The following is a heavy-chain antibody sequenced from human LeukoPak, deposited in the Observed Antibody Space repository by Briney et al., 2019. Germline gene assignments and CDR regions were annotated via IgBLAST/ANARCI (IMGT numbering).Heavy chain of an antibody. CDR2: LSTSGAAT. J-gene: IGHJ4*02. CDR3: AKEPDYYGSGSYYPF. CDR1: GFTFSSFS. V-gene: IGHV3-23*01. D-gene: IGHD3-10*01. Sequence: GGSLGLSCAASGFTFSSFSMNWVRQAPGKGLEGVSTLSTSGAATYYADSVKGRFTISRDNSKNTLYLQMNSLRAEDTAVYYCAKEPDYYGSGSYYPFWGQGTLVTVSS.